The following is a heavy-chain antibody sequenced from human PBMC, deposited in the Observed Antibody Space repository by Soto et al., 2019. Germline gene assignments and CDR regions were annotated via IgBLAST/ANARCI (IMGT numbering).Heavy chain of an antibody. Sequence: GGSLRLSCAASGFTFSSYWMSWVRQAPGKGLEWVANIKQDGSEKYYVDSVKGRFTISRDNAKNSLYLQMNSLRAEDTAVYYCARAYRSGPSRAYSSGWDYFDYWGQGTLVTVYS. CDR3: ARAYRSGPSRAYSSGWDYFDY. CDR1: GFTFSSYW. CDR2: IKQDGSEK. J-gene: IGHJ4*02. V-gene: IGHV3-7*03. D-gene: IGHD6-19*01.